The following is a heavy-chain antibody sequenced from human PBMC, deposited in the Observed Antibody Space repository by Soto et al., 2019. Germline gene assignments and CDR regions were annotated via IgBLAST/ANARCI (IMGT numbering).Heavy chain of an antibody. J-gene: IGHJ5*02. D-gene: IGHD1-26*01. CDR2: IYYTGIT. CDR1: GGSISSYY. CDR3: EISRGGKVVGAPFPT. Sequence: PSETLSLTCTFSGGSISSYYWRWIRQTPGKGLEWIGYIYYTGITSYNPSLRSRVTISVDKSKNQFSLNLSSVTAADTAVYYCEISRGGKVVGAPFPTWGQGTLVTV. V-gene: IGHV4-59*12.